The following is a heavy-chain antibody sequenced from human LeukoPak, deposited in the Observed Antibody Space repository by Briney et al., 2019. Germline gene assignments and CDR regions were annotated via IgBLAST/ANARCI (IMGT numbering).Heavy chain of an antibody. J-gene: IGHJ6*04. CDR2: IYYSGST. D-gene: IGHD3-10*01. Sequence: SQTLSLTCTVPGGSISSGGYYWSWIRQHPGKGLEWIGYIYYSGSTYYNPSLKSRVTISVDTSKNQFSLKLSSVTAADTAVYYCARDRGYYGSGTDPSYYGMDVWGKGTTVTVSS. V-gene: IGHV4-31*03. CDR1: GGSISSGGYY. CDR3: ARDRGYYGSGTDPSYYGMDV.